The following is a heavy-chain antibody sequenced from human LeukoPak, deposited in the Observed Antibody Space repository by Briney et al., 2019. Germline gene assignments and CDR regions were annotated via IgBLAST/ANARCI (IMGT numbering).Heavy chain of an antibody. Sequence: PGGSLRLSCAASGFTFSSYGMSWVRQAPGKGLEWVSAISGSGGSTYYADSVKGRFTISRDNSKNTLYLQMNSLRAEDTAVYYCAKVQLRVFNPLDYWGQGTLVTVSS. D-gene: IGHD1-7*01. CDR2: ISGSGGST. CDR1: GFTFSSYG. J-gene: IGHJ4*02. V-gene: IGHV3-23*01. CDR3: AKVQLRVFNPLDY.